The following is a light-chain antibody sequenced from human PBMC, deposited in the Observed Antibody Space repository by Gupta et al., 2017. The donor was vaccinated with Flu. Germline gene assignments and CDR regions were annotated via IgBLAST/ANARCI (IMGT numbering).Light chain of an antibody. Sequence: QSVLTQPPPVSGPPGQRATFPCPGSSSNIGAGYDVHWYQQLPGTAPKLLIYGNSNRPSGVPDRFSGSKSGTSASLAITGLQAEDEADYYCQSYDSSLSGSVFGGGTKLTVL. CDR2: GNS. J-gene: IGLJ3*02. V-gene: IGLV1-40*01. CDR1: SSNIGAGYD. CDR3: QSYDSSLSGSV.